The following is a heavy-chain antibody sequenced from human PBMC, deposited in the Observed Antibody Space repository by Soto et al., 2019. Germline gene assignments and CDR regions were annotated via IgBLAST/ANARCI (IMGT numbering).Heavy chain of an antibody. CDR2: IYYSGST. V-gene: IGHV4-31*03. Sequence: SETLSLTCTVSGGSIRNGGYYWTWIRQHPGKGLEWIGYIYYSGSTYYNPSLKSRVTISIDTSKNQFSLKLSSVTAADTAVYYCARENYDSIGWLDHWGQGTLVTVS. CDR3: ARENYDSIGWLDH. J-gene: IGHJ4*02. CDR1: GGSIRNGGYY. D-gene: IGHD3-22*01.